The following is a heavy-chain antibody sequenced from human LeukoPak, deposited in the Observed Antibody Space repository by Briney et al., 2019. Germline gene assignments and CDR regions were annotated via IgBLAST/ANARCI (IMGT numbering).Heavy chain of an antibody. V-gene: IGHV3-30*02. CDR3: AKDLSANGCLTTSCYRGFYY. Sequence: GGSLRLSCAASGFSFNTYGMDWGRQAPGKGRGWVAFIQLVGSNEFYADSVKDRFTISTHNPKNTPYLQMTSLRAEDPAVYYCAKDLSANGCLTTSCYRGFYYWGQGTL. CDR1: GFSFNTYG. CDR2: IQLVGSNE. D-gene: IGHD2-2*01. J-gene: IGHJ4*02.